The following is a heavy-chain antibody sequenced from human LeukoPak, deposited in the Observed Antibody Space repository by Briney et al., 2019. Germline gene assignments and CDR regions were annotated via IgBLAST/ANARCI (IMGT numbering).Heavy chain of an antibody. Sequence: SETLSLTCTVSGGSISSGGYYWSWIRQHPGKGLEWIGYIYYSGSTYYHPSLKSRVTISVDTSKNQFSLKLSSVTAADTAVYYCARGWYYGSGSYPLFDYWGQGTLVTVSS. CDR3: ARGWYYGSGSYPLFDY. CDR2: IYYSGST. CDR1: GGSISSGGYY. J-gene: IGHJ4*02. D-gene: IGHD3-10*01. V-gene: IGHV4-31*03.